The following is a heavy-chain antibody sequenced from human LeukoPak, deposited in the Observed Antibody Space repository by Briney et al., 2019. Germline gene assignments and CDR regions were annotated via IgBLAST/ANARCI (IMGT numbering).Heavy chain of an antibody. CDR3: ARAKSAYYYDCTDY. CDR2: ISHDGSDK. J-gene: IGHJ4*02. Sequence: RRSLRLSCAASGFTFSSYGMHWVRQAPGKGLEWVAVISHDGSDKYYADSVKGRFTISRDNSKNTLYLQMNSLRAEDTAVYYCARAKSAYYYDCTDYWGQGTLVTVSS. CDR1: GFTFSSYG. V-gene: IGHV3-30*03. D-gene: IGHD3-22*01.